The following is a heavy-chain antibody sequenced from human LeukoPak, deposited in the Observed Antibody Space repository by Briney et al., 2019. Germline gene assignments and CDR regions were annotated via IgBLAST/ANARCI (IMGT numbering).Heavy chain of an antibody. CDR3: ARARLRSRLYCSGGSCYVDY. J-gene: IGHJ4*02. Sequence: SETLSLTCTVSGGSISSYYWSWIRQPAGKGLEWIGRIYTSGSTNHNPSLQSRVTMSVDTSKNQFSLKLSSVTAADTAVYYCARARLRSRLYCSGGSCYVDYWGQGTLVTVSS. CDR2: IYTSGST. CDR1: GGSISSYY. V-gene: IGHV4-4*07. D-gene: IGHD2-15*01.